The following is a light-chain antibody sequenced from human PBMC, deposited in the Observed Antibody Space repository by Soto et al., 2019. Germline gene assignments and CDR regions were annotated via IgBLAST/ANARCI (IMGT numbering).Light chain of an antibody. V-gene: IGLV2-23*03. CDR2: EGS. CDR3: CSYAGSSTFEGDV. Sequence: QSVLTQPASVSGSPGQSITISCTGTSSDVGSYNLVSWYQQHPGKAPKLMIYEGSKRPSGVSNRFSGSKSGNTASLTISGLQAEDEADYYCCSYAGSSTFEGDVFGTGTKLTVL. CDR1: SSDVGSYNL. J-gene: IGLJ1*01.